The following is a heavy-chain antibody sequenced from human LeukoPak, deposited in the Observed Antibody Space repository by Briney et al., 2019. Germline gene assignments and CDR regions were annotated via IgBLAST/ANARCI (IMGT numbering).Heavy chain of an antibody. J-gene: IGHJ4*02. Sequence: LRLSYAASGFTFSDYYMSWIRQPPGKGLEWIGEINHSGSTNYNPSLKSRVIISVDTSKNQFSLKLSSVTAADTAVYYCARGPTSSSWYGRYFDYWGQGTLVTVSS. V-gene: IGHV4-34*01. CDR3: ARGPTSSSWYGRYFDY. CDR1: GFTFSDYY. CDR2: INHSGST. D-gene: IGHD6-13*01.